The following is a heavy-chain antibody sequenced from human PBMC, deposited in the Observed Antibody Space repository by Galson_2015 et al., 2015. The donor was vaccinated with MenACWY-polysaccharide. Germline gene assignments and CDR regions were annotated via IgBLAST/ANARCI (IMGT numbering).Heavy chain of an antibody. V-gene: IGHV4-4*02. J-gene: IGHJ4*02. CDR3: ARSGSYRVFDY. Sequence: YHSGSTNYNPSLKSRVTISVDKSKNQFSLKLSSVTAADTAVYYCARSGSYRVFDYWGQGTLVTVSS. D-gene: IGHD1-26*01. CDR2: YHSGST.